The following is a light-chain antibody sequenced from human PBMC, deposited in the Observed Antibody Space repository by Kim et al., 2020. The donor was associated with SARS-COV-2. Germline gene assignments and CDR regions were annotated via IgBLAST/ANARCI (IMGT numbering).Light chain of an antibody. J-gene: IGLJ2*01. CDR1: NIVTKS. V-gene: IGLV3-21*04. CDR3: QVWDTGRTHVV. CDR2: FDS. Sequence: SYELTQPPSVSVPPGKTASITCGGNNIVTKSVHWYQQKPGQAPVLVIYFDSDRPSGIPERFSGSISGNTATLTISRVEAGDEADYYCQVWDTGRTHVV.